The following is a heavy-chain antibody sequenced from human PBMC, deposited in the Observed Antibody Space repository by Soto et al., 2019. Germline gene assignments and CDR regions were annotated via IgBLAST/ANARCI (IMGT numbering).Heavy chain of an antibody. J-gene: IGHJ3*02. V-gene: IGHV4-34*01. D-gene: IGHD3-3*01. CDR1: GGSFSGYY. CDR2: INHSGST. CDR3: ARARSFTIFGVVKSAFDI. Sequence: QVQLQQWGAGLLKPSETLSLTCAVYGGSFSGYYWSWIRQPPGKGLEWIGEINHSGSTNYNPSLKSRVTISVDTSKNKFSLKLSSVTAADTAVYYCARARSFTIFGVVKSAFDIWGQGTMVTVSS.